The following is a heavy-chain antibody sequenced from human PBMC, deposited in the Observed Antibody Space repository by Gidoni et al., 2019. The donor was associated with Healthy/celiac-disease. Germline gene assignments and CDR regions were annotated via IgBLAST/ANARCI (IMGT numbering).Heavy chain of an antibody. V-gene: IGHV4-59*01. Sequence: QVQLQESGPGLVKPSETLSLTCTVTGDSIRSYYWTCIRQPPGKGLEWIGYIYYSGSTNYNLSLKSRVTISVDTSKNQFSLKLSSVTAADTAVYYCARDSSTPRGNYPSDYYYYYGMDVWGQGTTVTVSS. J-gene: IGHJ6*02. CDR3: ARDSSTPRGNYPSDYYYYYGMDV. CDR1: GDSIRSYY. D-gene: IGHD4-4*01. CDR2: IYYSGST.